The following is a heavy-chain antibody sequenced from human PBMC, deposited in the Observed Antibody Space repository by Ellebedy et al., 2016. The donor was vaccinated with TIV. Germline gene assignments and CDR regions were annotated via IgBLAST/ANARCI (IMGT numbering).Heavy chain of an antibody. CDR3: ARHSFYLDV. CDR1: GYSFTSYW. J-gene: IGHJ6*02. CDR2: IYPGDSDT. V-gene: IGHV5-51*01. D-gene: IGHD2/OR15-2a*01. Sequence: GGSLRLXXKGSGYSFTSYWIGWVRQMPGKGLEWMGIIYPGDSDTRYSPSFQGQVTISADKSISTAYLQWSSLKASDTAMYYCARHSFYLDVWGQGTTVTVSS.